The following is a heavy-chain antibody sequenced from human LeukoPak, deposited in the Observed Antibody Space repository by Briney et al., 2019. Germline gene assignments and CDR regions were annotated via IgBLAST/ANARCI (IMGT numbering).Heavy chain of an antibody. Sequence: PSETLSLTCTVSGVSISENYWSWVRQPPGKGLEWLGYIFYSGSTKYNPSLKSRVTISVDTSKNQFSLRLSSVTAADTAVYYCARHRSGWLQSSFDYWGQGTLVTVSS. CDR3: ARHRSGWLQSSFDY. CDR2: IFYSGST. CDR1: GVSISENY. J-gene: IGHJ4*02. V-gene: IGHV4-59*08. D-gene: IGHD5-24*01.